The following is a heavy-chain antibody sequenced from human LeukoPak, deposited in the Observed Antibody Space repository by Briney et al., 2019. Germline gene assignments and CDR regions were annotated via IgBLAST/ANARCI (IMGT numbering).Heavy chain of an antibody. J-gene: IGHJ3*02. D-gene: IGHD2-15*01. CDR2: ISAYNGNT. V-gene: IGHV1-18*01. CDR3: ARVYQNCSGGSCYTGDAFDI. CDR1: GYTFTSYG. Sequence: ASVKVSCKASGYTFTSYGISWVRQAPGQGLEWMGWISAYNGNTNYAQKLQGRVTMTTDTSTSTAYMELRSLRSDDTAVYYCARVYQNCSGGSCYTGDAFDIWGQGTMVTASS.